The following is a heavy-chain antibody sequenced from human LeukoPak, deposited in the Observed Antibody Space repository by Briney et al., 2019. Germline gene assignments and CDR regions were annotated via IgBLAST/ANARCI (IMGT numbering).Heavy chain of an antibody. V-gene: IGHV3-33*01. CDR3: ARDGGYCSGTSCLYYYYGMDV. J-gene: IGHJ6*02. CDR2: IWYDGSNK. Sequence: GTSLRLSCAASGFTFSSFGMHWVRQAPGKGLEWVALIWYDGSNKHYADSVRGRFTISRDNSKNTLYLQMNSLRAEDTAVYYCARDGGYCSGTSCLYYYYGMDVWGQGTTVTVSS. CDR1: GFTFSSFG. D-gene: IGHD2-2*01.